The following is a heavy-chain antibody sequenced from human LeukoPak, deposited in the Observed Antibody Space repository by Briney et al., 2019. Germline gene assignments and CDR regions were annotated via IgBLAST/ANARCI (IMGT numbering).Heavy chain of an antibody. V-gene: IGHV3-74*01. CDR3: ARVLYNGGYIQY. J-gene: IGHJ1*01. D-gene: IGHD2-2*02. CDR2: IKSDGSST. CDR1: GFTFSSYW. Sequence: PGGSLRLSCAVSGFTFSSYWMHWVRQVPGKGLVWVSRIKSDGSSTTYAESVKGRFTISRDNANNMLNLQMNSLRAEDTAVYYCARVLYNGGYIQYWGQGTLVTVSS.